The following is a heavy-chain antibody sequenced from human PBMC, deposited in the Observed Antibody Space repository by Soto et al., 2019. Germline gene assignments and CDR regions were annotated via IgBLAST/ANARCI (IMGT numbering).Heavy chain of an antibody. V-gene: IGHV3-30-3*01. D-gene: IGHD2-21*01. CDR3: AKDAVYKDGLWLMDS. J-gene: IGHJ5*02. CDR1: GFTFSSYA. Sequence: GGSLRLSCAASGFTFSSYAMHWVRQAPGKGLEWVAVISYDGSNKYYADSVKGRFTISRDNSKNTLYLQMNSLRAEDTAVYYCAKDAVYKDGLWLMDSWGQGTLVTVSS. CDR2: ISYDGSNK.